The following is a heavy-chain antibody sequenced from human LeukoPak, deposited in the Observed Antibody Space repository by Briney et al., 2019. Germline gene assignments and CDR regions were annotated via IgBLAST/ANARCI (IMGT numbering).Heavy chain of an antibody. CDR3: ARRTTTVVTIDY. D-gene: IGHD4-23*01. J-gene: IGHJ4*02. CDR2: ISYDASNK. V-gene: IGHV3-30*04. CDR1: GFTFNTYA. Sequence: PGGSLRLSCAASGFTFNTYAMHWVRQAPGMGLEWVAVISYDASNKYYADSVEGRFTISRDNSKNTLYLQMNSLRAEDTAVYYCARRTTTVVTIDYWGQGTLVTVSS.